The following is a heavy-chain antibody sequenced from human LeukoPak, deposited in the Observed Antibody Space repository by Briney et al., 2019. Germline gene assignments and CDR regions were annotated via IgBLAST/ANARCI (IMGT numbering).Heavy chain of an antibody. V-gene: IGHV4-4*07. CDR3: ARDYYDSSGFIRDWFDP. Sequence: PSETLSLTCTVSGGSISSYYWSWIRQPAGKGLEWIGRIYTSGSTNYNPSLKSRVTMSVDTSKNQFSLKLSSVTAADTAVYYCARDYYDSSGFIRDWFDPWGQGTLVTVSS. CDR1: GGSISSYY. CDR2: IYTSGST. J-gene: IGHJ5*02. D-gene: IGHD3-22*01.